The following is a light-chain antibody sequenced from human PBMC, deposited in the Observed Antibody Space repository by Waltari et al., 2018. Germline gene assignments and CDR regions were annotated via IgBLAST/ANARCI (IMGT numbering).Light chain of an antibody. CDR3: LHYNNWPPIT. J-gene: IGKJ5*01. CDR1: QSVSSN. CDR2: GAS. Sequence: EIVMTQSPATLSVSPGERATLSCRASQSVSSNLAWYQQQPGQAPRLLLYGASTRATAIPARCSGSGSGTEFTLTISSLQSEDFAVYYCLHYNNWPPITFGQGTRLEIK. V-gene: IGKV3D-15*01.